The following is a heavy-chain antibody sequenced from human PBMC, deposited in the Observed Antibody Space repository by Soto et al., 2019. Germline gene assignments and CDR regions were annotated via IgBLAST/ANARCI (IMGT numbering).Heavy chain of an antibody. CDR1: GFTFRSYS. V-gene: IGHV3-48*01. CDR2: ISSRGDII. CDR3: ARQFTINWFDP. J-gene: IGHJ5*02. Sequence: EVQLVESGGGLVQPGGSLRLSCAASGFTFRSYSMNWVRQAPGKGLEWISYISSRGDIINYADSVKGRFTISRDNAKNSLYLQMNSLRAEDTALYYCARQFTINWFDPGGQGTLVTVSS. D-gene: IGHD3-3*01.